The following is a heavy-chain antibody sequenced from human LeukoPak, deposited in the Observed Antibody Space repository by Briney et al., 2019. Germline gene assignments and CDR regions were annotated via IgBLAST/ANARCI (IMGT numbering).Heavy chain of an antibody. V-gene: IGHV3-23*01. Sequence: GGSLRLSCAVSGFTFSNYAMSWVRQAPGEGLDWVSAISGSGGTTYYADSVKGRFTISRDSSKNTLYLQVNSLRAEDTAVYYCAKGESNSGWLLFDYWGQGTLVTVSS. CDR3: AKGESNSGWLLFDY. D-gene: IGHD5-12*01. J-gene: IGHJ4*02. CDR1: GFTFSNYA. CDR2: ISGSGGTT.